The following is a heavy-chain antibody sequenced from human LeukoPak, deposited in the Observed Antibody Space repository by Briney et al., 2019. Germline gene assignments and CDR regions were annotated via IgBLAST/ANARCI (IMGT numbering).Heavy chain of an antibody. V-gene: IGHV5-51*01. J-gene: IGHJ6*02. CDR3: ARHDIRFWSTTSCFRNYGMDV. Sequence: GESLKISCNASGYSFTTYWIGLVRQMPGKGLEWMGIIYPGDSDTRYSPSFQGQVTISADKSISTAYLQWSSLKASDTAMYYCARHDIRFWSTTSCFRNYGMDVWGQGTTVTVSS. CDR2: IYPGDSDT. CDR1: GYSFTTYW. D-gene: IGHD2-2*01.